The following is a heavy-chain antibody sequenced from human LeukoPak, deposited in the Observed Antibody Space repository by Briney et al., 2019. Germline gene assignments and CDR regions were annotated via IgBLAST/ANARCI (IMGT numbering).Heavy chain of an antibody. J-gene: IGHJ6*03. CDR2: IITNLDTG. CDR1: GGTFINHI. Sequence: SVKVSCKFSGGTFINHIISWVRQAPGQGLEWMGGIITNLDTGHYAQKFQGRVTITADESTSTAYMELSSLRSEDTAVYYCARDLVDCRMGNYYYYMDVWGKGTTVTVSS. D-gene: IGHD2-21*02. CDR3: ARDLVDCRMGNYYYYMDV. V-gene: IGHV1-69*13.